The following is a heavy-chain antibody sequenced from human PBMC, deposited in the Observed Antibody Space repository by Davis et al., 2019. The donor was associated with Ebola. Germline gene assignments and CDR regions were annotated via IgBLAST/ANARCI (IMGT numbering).Heavy chain of an antibody. CDR1: GGSISSYY. V-gene: IGHV4-59*12. Sequence: MPSETLSLTCAVYGGSISSYYWSWIRQPPGKGLEWIGYIYYSGSTNYNPSLKSRVTISVDTSKNQFSLKLSSVTAADTAVYYCARDQGLHLGEALDYWGQGTLVTVSS. D-gene: IGHD3-16*01. CDR3: ARDQGLHLGEALDY. J-gene: IGHJ4*02. CDR2: IYYSGST.